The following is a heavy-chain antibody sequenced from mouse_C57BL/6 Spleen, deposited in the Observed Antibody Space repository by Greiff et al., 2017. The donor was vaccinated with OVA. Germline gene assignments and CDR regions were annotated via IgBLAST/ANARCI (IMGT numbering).Heavy chain of an antibody. Sequence: QVQLKESGPELVKPGASVKISCKASGYAFSSSWMNWVKQRPGKGLEWIGRIYPGDGDTNYNGKFKGKATLTADKSSSTAYMQLSSLTSEDSAVYFCASSYWERYFDYWGQGTTLTVSS. D-gene: IGHD4-1*01. CDR1: GYAFSSSW. CDR3: ASSYWERYFDY. V-gene: IGHV1-82*01. CDR2: IYPGDGDT. J-gene: IGHJ2*01.